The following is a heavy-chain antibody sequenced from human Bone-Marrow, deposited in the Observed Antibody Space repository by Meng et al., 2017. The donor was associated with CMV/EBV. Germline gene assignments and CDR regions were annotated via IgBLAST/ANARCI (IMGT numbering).Heavy chain of an antibody. Sequence: ASVKVSCKASGYTFTSYGISWVRQAPGQGLEWMGIINPSVATKSYAQKFQGRVTLTRDTSTNTVYMELSSLTSEDTAVYYCARGSSIVGASTGSEYCHYWGQGTLVTVSS. CDR1: GYTFTSYG. D-gene: IGHD1-26*01. V-gene: IGHV1-46*01. CDR2: INPSVATK. J-gene: IGHJ1*01. CDR3: ARGSSIVGASTGSEYCHY.